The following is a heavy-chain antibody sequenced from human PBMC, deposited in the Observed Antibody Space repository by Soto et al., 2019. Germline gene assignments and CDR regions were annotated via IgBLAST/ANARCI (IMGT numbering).Heavy chain of an antibody. CDR2: ISKSSSLI. Sequence: GGSLRLSCVGSGFIFSSFTMTWVRQAPGMGLQYLASISKSSSLIYYADSVRGRFIISRDNSRDSVFLQMYSLRAEDTAMYYCVRGDDRVDWGQGTLVTVSS. D-gene: IGHD1-1*01. J-gene: IGHJ4*02. CDR3: VRGDDRVD. V-gene: IGHV3-21*01. CDR1: GFIFSSFT.